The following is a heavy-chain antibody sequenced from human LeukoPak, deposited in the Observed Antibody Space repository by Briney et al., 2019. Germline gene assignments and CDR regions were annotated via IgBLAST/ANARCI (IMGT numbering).Heavy chain of an antibody. D-gene: IGHD3-3*01. CDR3: AGGEYDFWSGYYLGGLY. Sequence: GGSLRLSCAASGCTFSSYAMSWVRQAPGKGLEWVSAISGSGGSTYYADSVKGRFTISRDNSKNTLYLQMNSLRAEDTAVYYCAGGEYDFWSGYYLGGLYWGQGTLVTVSS. V-gene: IGHV3-23*01. CDR2: ISGSGGST. J-gene: IGHJ4*02. CDR1: GCTFSSYA.